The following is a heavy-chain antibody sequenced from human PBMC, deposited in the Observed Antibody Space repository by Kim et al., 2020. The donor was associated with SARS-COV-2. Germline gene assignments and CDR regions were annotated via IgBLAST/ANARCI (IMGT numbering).Heavy chain of an antibody. CDR1: GYTFTSYD. Sequence: ASVKVSCKASGYTFTSYDINWVRQATGQGLEWMGWMNPNSGNTGYAQKFQGRVTMTRNTSISTAYMELSSLRSEDTAVYYCHWGSYRYPTWNAFDIWGQGTMVTVSS. D-gene: IGHD3-16*02. CDR2: MNPNSGNT. J-gene: IGHJ3*02. CDR3: HWGSYRYPTWNAFDI. V-gene: IGHV1-8*01.